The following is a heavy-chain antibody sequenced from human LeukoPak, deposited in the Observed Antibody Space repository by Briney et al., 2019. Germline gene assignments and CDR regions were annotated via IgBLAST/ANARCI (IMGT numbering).Heavy chain of an antibody. CDR1: GYSISSSYY. V-gene: IGHV4-61*01. CDR3: ARVTGYMIEDYFDY. Sequence: SETLSLTCTVSGYSISSSYYWSWIRQPPGKGLEWIGYIYYSGSTNYNPSLKSRVTISAETSKNQFSLKLSSVTAADTAVYYCARVTGYMIEDYFDYWGQGTLVTVSS. D-gene: IGHD3-22*01. CDR2: IYYSGST. J-gene: IGHJ4*02.